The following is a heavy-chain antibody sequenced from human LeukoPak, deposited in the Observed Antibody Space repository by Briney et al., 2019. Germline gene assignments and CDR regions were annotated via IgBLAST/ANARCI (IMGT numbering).Heavy chain of an antibody. Sequence: PSETLSLTCTVSGGSISSYYWSWIRQPPGKGLEWIGYIYYSGSTNYNPSLKSRVTISVDTSKNQFSLKLSSVTAADTAVYYCASTARGAGTTNAFDIWGQGTMVTVSS. CDR2: IYYSGST. CDR1: GGSISSYY. J-gene: IGHJ3*02. CDR3: ASTARGAGTTNAFDI. V-gene: IGHV4-59*01. D-gene: IGHD1-1*01.